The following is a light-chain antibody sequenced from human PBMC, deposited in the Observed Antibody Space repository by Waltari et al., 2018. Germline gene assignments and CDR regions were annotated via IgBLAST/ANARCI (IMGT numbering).Light chain of an antibody. CDR1: SSNIGSHT. V-gene: IGLV1-44*01. CDR2: SNN. J-gene: IGLJ1*01. CDR3: AAWEDSLNGYV. Sequence: QSVLTQPPSASGTPGQRVTISCSGSSSNIGSHTVNWYQPLPGPAPKLLIYSNNQRPSGGPDRFSGCNSGTSASLAISGRQAEDEADYYCAAWEDSLNGYVFGTGTKVTVL.